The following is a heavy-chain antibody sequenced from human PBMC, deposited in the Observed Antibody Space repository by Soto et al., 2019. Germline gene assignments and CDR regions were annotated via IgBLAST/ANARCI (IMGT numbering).Heavy chain of an antibody. Sequence: PVESLKISCNGSGYRFSTYWLALVRQMPGKGLGWMGVIYPGDSDTRHNPSFRGQVTISADKPSSTASQQWSSLNASDTAMYFCARHQHAVGGGDAGFDYWGQGTLVTVSS. CDR1: GYRFSTYW. V-gene: IGHV5-51*01. CDR3: ARHQHAVGGGDAGFDY. D-gene: IGHD2-21*01. J-gene: IGHJ4*02. CDR2: IYPGDSDT.